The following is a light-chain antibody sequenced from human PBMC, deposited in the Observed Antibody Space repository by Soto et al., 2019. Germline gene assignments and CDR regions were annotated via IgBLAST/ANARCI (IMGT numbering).Light chain of an antibody. CDR1: SSDVGGYNY. Sequence: QSALTQPASVSESPGQSITISCTGTSSDVGGYNYVSWYQQYPGKAPKVMIYDVSNRPSGVSNRFSGSKSGNTASLTISGLQAEYEADYYCSSYTSSSTYVFGSGTKLTVL. CDR2: DVS. J-gene: IGLJ1*01. CDR3: SSYTSSSTYV. V-gene: IGLV2-14*01.